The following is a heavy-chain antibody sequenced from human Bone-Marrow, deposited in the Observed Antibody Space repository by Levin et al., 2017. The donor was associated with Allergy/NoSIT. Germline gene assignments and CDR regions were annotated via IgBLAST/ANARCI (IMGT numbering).Heavy chain of an antibody. CDR2: INHSGST. D-gene: IGHD6-19*01. Sequence: SQTLSLTCAVYGGSFSGYYWSWIRQPPGKGLEWIGEINHSGSTNYNPSLKSRVTISVDTSKNQFSLKLSSVTAADTAVYYCARGLKWGIAVVTGRYNWFDPWGQGTLVTVSS. CDR3: ARGLKWGIAVVTGRYNWFDP. J-gene: IGHJ5*02. V-gene: IGHV4-34*01. CDR1: GGSFSGYY.